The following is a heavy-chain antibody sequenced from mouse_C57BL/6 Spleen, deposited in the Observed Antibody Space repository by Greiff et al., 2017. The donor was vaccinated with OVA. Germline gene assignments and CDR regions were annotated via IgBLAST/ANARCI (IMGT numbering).Heavy chain of an antibody. CDR2: IRNKANGYTT. V-gene: IGHV7-3*01. J-gene: IGHJ4*01. Sequence: EVMLVESGGGLVQPGGSLSLSCAASGFTFTDYYMSWVRQPPGKALEWLGFIRNKANGYTTEYSASVKGRFTISRDNSQSILYLQMNALRAEDSATYYCARYSIPYAMDYWGQGTSVTVSS. CDR1: GFTFTDYY. CDR3: ARYSIPYAMDY.